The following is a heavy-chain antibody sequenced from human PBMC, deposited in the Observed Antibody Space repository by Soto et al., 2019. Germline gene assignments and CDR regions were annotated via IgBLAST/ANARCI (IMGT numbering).Heavy chain of an antibody. CDR1: GGSISSGDYY. CDR2: IYYSGST. D-gene: IGHD6-13*01. J-gene: IGHJ4*02. V-gene: IGHV4-30-4*01. CDR3: ASRHSSPYFDY. Sequence: SETLSLTCTVSGGSISSGDYYWSWIRQPPGKGLEWIGSIYYSGSTYYNPSLKSRVTISVDTSKNQFSLKLNSVTAADTAVYYCASRHSSPYFDYRGQGTLVPVSS.